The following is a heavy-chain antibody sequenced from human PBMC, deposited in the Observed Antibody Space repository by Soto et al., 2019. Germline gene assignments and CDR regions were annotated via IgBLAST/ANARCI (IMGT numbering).Heavy chain of an antibody. D-gene: IGHD3-22*01. J-gene: IGHJ4*02. CDR2: IIPIFGTA. Sequence: SVKVSCKASGGTFSSYAISWVRQAPGQGLEWMRGIIPIFGTANYAQKFQGRVTITADESTSTAYMELSSLRSEDTAVYYCARASGYYYARIDYWGQGTLVTVSS. CDR1: GGTFSSYA. CDR3: ARASGYYYARIDY. V-gene: IGHV1-69*13.